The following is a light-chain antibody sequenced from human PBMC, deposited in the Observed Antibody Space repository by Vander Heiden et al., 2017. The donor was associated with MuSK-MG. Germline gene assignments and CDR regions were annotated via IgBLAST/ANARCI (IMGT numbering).Light chain of an antibody. CDR2: DAS. V-gene: IGKV3-15*01. CDR1: QSVSTN. Sequence: EIVMTQSPATLSVSPGERATLSCRASQSVSTNLAWYQQKPGQAPRLLIYDASTRATGIPARFSGSGSGTEFTLTISSLQSEDFAVYYCQQYNTWPDTFGQGTRLEIK. CDR3: QQYNTWPDT. J-gene: IGKJ5*01.